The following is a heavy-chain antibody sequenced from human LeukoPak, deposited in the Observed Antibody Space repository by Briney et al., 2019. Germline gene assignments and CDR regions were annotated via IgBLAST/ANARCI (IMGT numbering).Heavy chain of an antibody. Sequence: GGSLRLSCEASGFTFSTYWMTWVRQAPGKGLEWVATIKGDGNEELYADSVKGRFTISRDNAKNSLRLQMDSLRAEDTAVYFCARDHSYSSGYEDFWGQGTLVTVSS. D-gene: IGHD5-18*01. CDR2: IKGDGNEE. V-gene: IGHV3-7*01. J-gene: IGHJ4*02. CDR1: GFTFSTYW. CDR3: ARDHSYSSGYEDF.